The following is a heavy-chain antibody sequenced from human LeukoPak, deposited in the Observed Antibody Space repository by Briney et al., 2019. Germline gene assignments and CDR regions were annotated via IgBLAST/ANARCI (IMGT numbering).Heavy chain of an antibody. J-gene: IGHJ3*02. V-gene: IGHV1-18*01. D-gene: IGHD3-10*01. CDR2: ISTYNGNI. CDR1: GYTFISYA. CDR3: ARDDYYGSGSYYNGRPDAFDI. Sequence: GASVKVSCKASGYTFISYAISWVRQAPGQGLEWMGWISTYNGNINYAQKLQGRVTMTTDTSTSTAYMELRRLRSDDTAVYYCARDDYYGSGSYYNGRPDAFDIWGQGTMVTVSS.